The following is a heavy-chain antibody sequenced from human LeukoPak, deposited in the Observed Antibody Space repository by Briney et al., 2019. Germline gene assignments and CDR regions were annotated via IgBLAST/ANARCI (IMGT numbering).Heavy chain of an antibody. CDR2: ISSDGRIT. V-gene: IGHV3-64*01. CDR3: AKKTIVGATVDAFDI. CDR1: GFTFRSYA. J-gene: IGHJ3*02. D-gene: IGHD1-26*01. Sequence: GGSLRLSCAASGFTFRSYAMHWVRQAPGKGLEYVSAISSDGRITYYANSVKGRFTISRDNSRDTLYLQMGSLRAEDMAVYYCAKKTIVGATVDAFDIWGQGTMVTVSS.